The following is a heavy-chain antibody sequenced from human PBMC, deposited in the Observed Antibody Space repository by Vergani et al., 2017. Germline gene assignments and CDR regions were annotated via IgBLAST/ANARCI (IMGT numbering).Heavy chain of an antibody. D-gene: IGHD2-2*01. CDR2: IYYSGST. CDR3: ARVLGYCSSTSCYDNWFDP. Sequence: QVQLQESGPGLVKPSETLSLTCTVSCGSISSYYWSWIRQPPGKGLEWVGYIYYSGSTNYNPSLKSRVTISVDTSKNQFSLKLSSVTAADTAVYYCARVLGYCSSTSCYDNWFDPWGQGPLVTVSS. J-gene: IGHJ5*02. V-gene: IGHV4-59*01. CDR1: CGSISSYY.